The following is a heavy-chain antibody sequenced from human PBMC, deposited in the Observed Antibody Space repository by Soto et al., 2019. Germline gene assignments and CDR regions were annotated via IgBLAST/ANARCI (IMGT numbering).Heavy chain of an antibody. CDR2: ISSGSSYI. J-gene: IGHJ4*02. V-gene: IGHV3-21*04. CDR1: GFTFSSYT. Sequence: EVQLVESGGGLVKPGGSLRLSCAASGFTFSSYTMNWVRQAPGKGLEWVSSISSGSSYIYYADSMKGRFTISRDNAKNTLYLQMNSLRAEDTAVYYCAVPPGYSSGWSSPIDYWGQGTLVTVSS. D-gene: IGHD6-19*01. CDR3: AVPPGYSSGWSSPIDY.